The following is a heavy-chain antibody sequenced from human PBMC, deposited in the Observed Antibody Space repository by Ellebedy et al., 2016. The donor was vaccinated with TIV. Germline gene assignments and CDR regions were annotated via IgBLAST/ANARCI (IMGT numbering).Heavy chain of an antibody. V-gene: IGHV3-53*01. Sequence: GESLKISCAASGFTFSASGMTWARQAPGKGLEWVSVVYSGGNTYYADSVKGRFTISRDNSKNTLYLQMNSLRAEDTAVYYCARASTSGWYILDYWGQGTLVSVSS. CDR1: GFTFSASG. D-gene: IGHD6-19*01. CDR2: VYSGGNT. CDR3: ARASTSGWYILDY. J-gene: IGHJ4*02.